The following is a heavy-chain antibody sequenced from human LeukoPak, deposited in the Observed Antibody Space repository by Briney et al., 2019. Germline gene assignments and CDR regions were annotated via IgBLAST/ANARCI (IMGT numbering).Heavy chain of an antibody. Sequence: GGSLRLSCAASGFTFSSYAMSWVRQAPGKGLEWVSAISGSGGSTYYADSVKGRFTISRDNSRNTLYLQMNSLRAEDTAVYYCAKDQESGYSYGGYYFDYWGQGTLVTVSS. CDR3: AKDQESGYSYGGYYFDY. J-gene: IGHJ4*02. CDR2: ISGSGGST. D-gene: IGHD5-18*01. V-gene: IGHV3-23*01. CDR1: GFTFSSYA.